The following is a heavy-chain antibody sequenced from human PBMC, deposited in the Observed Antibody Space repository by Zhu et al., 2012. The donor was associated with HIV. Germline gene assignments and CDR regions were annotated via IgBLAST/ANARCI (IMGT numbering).Heavy chain of an antibody. V-gene: IGHV4-38-2*02. Sequence: QVQLQESGPGLVKPSETLSLTCTVSGYSISSGYYWGWIRQPPGKGLEWIGSIYHSGSTYYNPSLKSRVTISVDTSKNQFSLKLSSVTAADTAVYYCARYHIVVVVAGPWGQGTLVTVSS. CDR1: GYSISSGYY. D-gene: IGHD2-15*01. CDR2: IYHSGST. J-gene: IGHJ5*02. CDR3: ARYHIVVVVAGP.